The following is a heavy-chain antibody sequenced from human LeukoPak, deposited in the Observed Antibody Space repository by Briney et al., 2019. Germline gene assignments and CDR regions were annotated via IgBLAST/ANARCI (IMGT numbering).Heavy chain of an antibody. V-gene: IGHV4-30-4*01. CDR2: IYYSGST. J-gene: IGHJ4*02. D-gene: IGHD3-10*01. CDR3: ARTHYGSGSCYFDY. Sequence: PSQTLSLTCTVSGGSISSGDYYWSWIRQPPGKGLEWIGYIYYSGSTYYNPSLKSRVTISVDTSKNQFSLKLSSVTAADTAVYYCARTHYGSGSCYFDYWGQGTLVTVSS. CDR1: GGSISSGDYY.